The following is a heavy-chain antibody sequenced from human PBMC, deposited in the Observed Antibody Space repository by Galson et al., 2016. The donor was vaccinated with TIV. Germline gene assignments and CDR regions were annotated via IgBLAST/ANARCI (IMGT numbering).Heavy chain of an antibody. CDR1: GGPFFSSYA. V-gene: IGHV1-69*13. CDR2: IIPIFGTA. CDR3: ARHQGYCSGGSCLLDY. D-gene: IGHD2-15*01. J-gene: IGHJ4*02. Sequence: SVKVSCKASGGPFFSSYAISWVRQAPGQGLEWMGRIIPIFGTANYAQKFQGRVTITADESTSTAYMELSSLRSEDTAGYYCARHQGYCSGGSCLLDYGGQGTLVTVSS.